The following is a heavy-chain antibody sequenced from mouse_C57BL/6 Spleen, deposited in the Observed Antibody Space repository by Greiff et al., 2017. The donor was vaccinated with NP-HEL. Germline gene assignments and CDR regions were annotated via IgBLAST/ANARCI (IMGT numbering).Heavy chain of an antibody. Sequence: EVQLQQSGPELVKPGDSVKISCKASGYSFTGYFMNWVMQSHGKSLEWIGRINPYNGDTFYNQKFKGKATLTVDKSSSTAHMELRSLTSEDSAVYYCARIGYYGSSSYYYAMDYWGQGTSVTVSS. V-gene: IGHV1-20*01. J-gene: IGHJ4*01. D-gene: IGHD1-1*01. CDR1: GYSFTGYF. CDR2: INPYNGDT. CDR3: ARIGYYGSSSYYYAMDY.